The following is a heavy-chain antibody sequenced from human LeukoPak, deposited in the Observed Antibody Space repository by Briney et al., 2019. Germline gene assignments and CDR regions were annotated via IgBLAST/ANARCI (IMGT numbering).Heavy chain of an antibody. V-gene: IGHV1-69*04. CDR2: IIPILGIA. CDR3: ARTYSGSYYGDY. D-gene: IGHD1-26*01. J-gene: IGHJ4*02. CDR1: GGTFSSYA. Sequence: SVKVSCKASGGTFSSYAISWVQQAPGQGLEWMGRIIPILGIANYAQKFQGRVTITADKSTSTAYMELSSLRSEDTAVYYCARTYSGSYYGDYWGQGTLVTVSS.